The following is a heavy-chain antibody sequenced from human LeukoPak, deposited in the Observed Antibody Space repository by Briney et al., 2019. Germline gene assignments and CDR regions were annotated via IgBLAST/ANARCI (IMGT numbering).Heavy chain of an antibody. J-gene: IGHJ4*02. CDR1: GYTFTRYG. Sequence: ASVTVSCKASGYTFTRYGISWVRQAPGQGLEWIGWISAYNGNTNYAQKLQGRVTLTTDTSTSTAYMELRSLRSDDTAVYYCARENEWFGELGIDYWGQGTLVTVSS. CDR2: ISAYNGNT. CDR3: ARENEWFGELGIDY. D-gene: IGHD3-10*01. V-gene: IGHV1-18*01.